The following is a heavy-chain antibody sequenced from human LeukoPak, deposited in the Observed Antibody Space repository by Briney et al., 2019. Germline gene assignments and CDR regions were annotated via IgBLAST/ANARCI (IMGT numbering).Heavy chain of an antibody. CDR1: GGSTSSSNW. Sequence: PSETLSLTCAVSGGSTSSSNWWSWVRQPPGKGLEWIGEIYHSGSTNYNPSLKSRVTISVDKSKNQFSLKLSSVTAAGTAVYYCASAGFDSNLDYWGQGTLVTVSS. V-gene: IGHV4-4*02. D-gene: IGHD3-10*01. J-gene: IGHJ4*02. CDR2: IYHSGST. CDR3: ASAGFDSNLDY.